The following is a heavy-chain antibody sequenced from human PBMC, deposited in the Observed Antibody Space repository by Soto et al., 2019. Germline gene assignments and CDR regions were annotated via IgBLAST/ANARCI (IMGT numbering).Heavy chain of an antibody. V-gene: IGHV5-51*01. J-gene: IGHJ6*02. CDR2: IYPGDSDT. CDR3: ARLVRGRETDYGMDV. Sequence: PVASLTLSCKVSGFSFNNYWIAWVRQMPGKGLEWMGIIYPGDSDTRYSPSFQGQFTISADKSISTAYLQWSSLKASDTAMYYCARLVRGRETDYGMDVWGQGTTVTVSS. D-gene: IGHD3-10*02. CDR1: GFSFNNYW.